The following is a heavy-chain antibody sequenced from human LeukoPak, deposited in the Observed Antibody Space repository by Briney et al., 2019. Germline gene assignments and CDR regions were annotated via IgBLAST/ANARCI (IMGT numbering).Heavy chain of an antibody. J-gene: IGHJ5*02. Sequence: ASVKVSCKASGYTFTSYDINWVRQATGQGLEWMGWMNPNSGNTGYAQKFQGRATITRNTSISTAYMELSSLRSEDTAVYYCARGEPVRDDFWSGYYCWFDPWGQGTLVTVSS. CDR1: GYTFTSYD. CDR3: ARGEPVRDDFWSGYYCWFDP. V-gene: IGHV1-8*03. D-gene: IGHD3-3*01. CDR2: MNPNSGNT.